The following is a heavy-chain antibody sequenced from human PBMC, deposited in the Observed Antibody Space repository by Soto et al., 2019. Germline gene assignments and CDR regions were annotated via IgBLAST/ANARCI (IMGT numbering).Heavy chain of an antibody. J-gene: IGHJ6*02. D-gene: IGHD3-3*01. CDR2: ISYDGSNK. CDR1: GFTFSSYA. V-gene: IGHV3-30-3*01. Sequence: PGGSLRLSCAASGFTFSSYAMHWVRQAPGKGLEWVAVISYDGSNKYYADSVKGRFTISRDNSKNTLYLQMNSLRAEDTAVYYCARKTVLRFLEHYYYGMDVWGQGTTVTVSS. CDR3: ARKTVLRFLEHYYYGMDV.